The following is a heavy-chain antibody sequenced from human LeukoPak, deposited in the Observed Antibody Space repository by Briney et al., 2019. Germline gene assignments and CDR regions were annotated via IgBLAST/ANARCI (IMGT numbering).Heavy chain of an antibody. J-gene: IGHJ4*02. D-gene: IGHD3-16*02. CDR2: ISPYNGNT. CDR3: ARDQYDSVWGSYRPYFDY. V-gene: IGHV1-18*04. Sequence: ASVKVSCKASGYTFTSYGISWVQQAPGQGLEWMGSISPYNGNTKYAENLQGRVIMTTDTSTRTAYMELRSLRSDDTAVFYCARDQYDSVWGSYRPYFDYWGQGTLVTVSS. CDR1: GYTFTSYG.